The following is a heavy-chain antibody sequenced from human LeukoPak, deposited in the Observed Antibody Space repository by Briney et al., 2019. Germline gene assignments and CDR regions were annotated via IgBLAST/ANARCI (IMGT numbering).Heavy chain of an antibody. V-gene: IGHV1-18*04. CDR1: GYTFIDFY. Sequence: ASVKVSCKASGYTFIDFYMHWVRQAPGQGLEWMGWISAYNGNTNYAQKLQGRVTMTTDTSTSTAYMELRSLRSDDTAVYYCARDRERVVATMGYYWGQGTLVTVSS. CDR3: ARDRERVVATMGYY. J-gene: IGHJ4*02. D-gene: IGHD5-12*01. CDR2: ISAYNGNT.